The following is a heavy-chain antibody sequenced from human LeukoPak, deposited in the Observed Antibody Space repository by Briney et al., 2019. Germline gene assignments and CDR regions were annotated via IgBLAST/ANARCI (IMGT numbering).Heavy chain of an antibody. CDR1: GGSISSYY. V-gene: IGHV4-59*01. CDR2: IYYSGST. CDR3: ARGRGGARPGDY. D-gene: IGHD3-16*01. J-gene: IGHJ4*02. Sequence: KPSETLSLTCTVSGGSISSYYWSWIRQPPGKGLEWIGYIYYSGSTNYNPSLKSRVTISVDTSKNQFSLKLSSVTAADTAVYYCARGRGGARPGDYWGQGTLVTVSS.